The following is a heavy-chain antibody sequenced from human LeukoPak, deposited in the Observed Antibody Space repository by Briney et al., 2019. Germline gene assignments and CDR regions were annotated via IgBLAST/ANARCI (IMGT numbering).Heavy chain of an antibody. CDR3: AREKKNWGRGVDY. D-gene: IGHD7-27*01. V-gene: IGHV1-2*02. CDR2: INPNSGGT. J-gene: IGHJ4*02. Sequence: ASVKVSCKASGYTFTGYYMPWVRQAPGQGLEWMGWINPNSGGTNYAQKFQGRVTMTRDTSISTAYMELSRLRSDDTAVYYCAREKKNWGRGVDYWGQGTLVTVSS. CDR1: GYTFTGYY.